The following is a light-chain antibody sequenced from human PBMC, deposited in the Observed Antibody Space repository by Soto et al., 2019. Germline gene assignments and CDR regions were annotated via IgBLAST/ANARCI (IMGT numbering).Light chain of an antibody. CDR2: DVS. Sequence: EIQLTHSPSTLSSSVGARVTLTCLASQTISSWLAWYQQKPGKAPKLLIYDVSTLESGVPSRFSGSGSGTEFTLTISSLQPDDFATYYCQQYHTSSITFGQGTRLEI. CDR1: QTISSW. CDR3: QQYHTSSIT. J-gene: IGKJ5*01. V-gene: IGKV1-5*01.